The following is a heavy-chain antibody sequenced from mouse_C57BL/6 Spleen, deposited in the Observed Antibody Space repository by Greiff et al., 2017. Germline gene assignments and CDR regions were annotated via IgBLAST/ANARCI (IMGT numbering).Heavy chain of an antibody. CDR2: INPGSGGT. D-gene: IGHD2-5*01. V-gene: IGHV1-54*01. Sequence: QVQLQQSGAELVRPGTSVKVSCKASGYAFTNYLIEWVKQRPGQGLEWIGVINPGSGGTNYNEKFKGKATVTADKSSSTAYMQLSSLTAEDSAVYFCARGKGSNYAFAYWGQGTLVTVSA. J-gene: IGHJ3*01. CDR3: ARGKGSNYAFAY. CDR1: GYAFTNYL.